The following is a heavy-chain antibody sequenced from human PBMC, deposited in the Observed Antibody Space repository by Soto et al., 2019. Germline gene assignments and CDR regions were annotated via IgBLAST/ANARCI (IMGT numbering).Heavy chain of an antibody. V-gene: IGHV1-69*08. CDR2: IIPILGIA. Sequence: QVQLVQSGAEVKKPGSSVKVSCKASGGTFSSYTISWVRQAPGQGLEWMGRIIPILGIANYAQKFQGRVTINADNSTSTAYMELSSLRSEDTAVYYCARDEGPLPYNWFDPWGQGTLVTVSS. CDR3: ARDEGPLPYNWFDP. J-gene: IGHJ5*02. CDR1: GGTFSSYT.